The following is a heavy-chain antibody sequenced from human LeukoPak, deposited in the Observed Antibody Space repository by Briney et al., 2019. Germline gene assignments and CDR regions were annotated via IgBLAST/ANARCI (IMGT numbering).Heavy chain of an antibody. CDR3: ASKAGNFQLRPTFDF. V-gene: IGHV1-2*02. CDR1: GYTSTDYL. CDR2: TNPNSGDT. J-gene: IGHJ4*02. Sequence: ASVKVSCKVSGYTSTDYLIHWVRQVPGQGLEWMGWTNPNSGDTSYAQRFHDRVMMTRDTSVTTVYLEVTSLTSDDTAVFYCASKAGNFQLRPTFDFWGQGTLLIVSS. D-gene: IGHD1-1*01.